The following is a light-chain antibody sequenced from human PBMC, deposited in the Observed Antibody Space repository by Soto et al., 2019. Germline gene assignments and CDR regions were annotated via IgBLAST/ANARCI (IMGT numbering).Light chain of an antibody. Sequence: IQMTQSPSTLSGSVXXXXXXXXXASQTSSSWLAWYQQKPGKAPKLLIYRASXLXSGVPSRFSGSGSGTEFTLTISSLQPDDFATYYCQHYNSYSEAFGQGTKVDIK. CDR2: RAS. J-gene: IGKJ1*01. CDR1: QTSSSW. CDR3: QHYNSYSEA. V-gene: IGKV1-5*03.